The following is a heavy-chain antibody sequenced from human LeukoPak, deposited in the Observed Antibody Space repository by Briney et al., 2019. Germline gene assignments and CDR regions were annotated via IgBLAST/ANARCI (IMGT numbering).Heavy chain of an antibody. CDR3: ARDIYGSGSYYNNAFDI. Sequence: PGGSLRLSCAASGFTFSSYWMHWVRQAPGKGLVWVSRINSDGSSTSYADSVKGRFTISRDNAKNTLFLQMDSLRAEDTAVYYCARDIYGSGSYYNNAFDIWGHGTVVTVSS. CDR2: INSDGSST. V-gene: IGHV3-74*01. D-gene: IGHD3-10*01. CDR1: GFTFSSYW. J-gene: IGHJ3*02.